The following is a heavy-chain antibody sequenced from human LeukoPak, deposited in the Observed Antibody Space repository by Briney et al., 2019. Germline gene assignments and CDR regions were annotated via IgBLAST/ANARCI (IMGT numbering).Heavy chain of an antibody. CDR3: AKTPSGTWAYYFDY. V-gene: IGHV3-23*01. CDR1: GFTFNSYV. Sequence: GGSLRLSCAASGFTFNSYVMNWVRQAPGKGLEWVSGISGSGGNTNYADSVKGRFTNSRDNSKNTLYLQMNSLRAEDTAVYYCAKTPSGTWAYYFDYWGQGTLVTVSS. D-gene: IGHD6-25*01. J-gene: IGHJ4*02. CDR2: ISGSGGNT.